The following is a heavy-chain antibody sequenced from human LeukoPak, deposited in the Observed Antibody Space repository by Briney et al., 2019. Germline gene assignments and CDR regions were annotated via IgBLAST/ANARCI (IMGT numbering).Heavy chain of an antibody. V-gene: IGHV3-23*01. J-gene: IGHJ4*02. CDR3: AKDDYGSGSYYFDY. Sequence: PGGSLRLSCAASGFTFSSYALSWVRQAPGKGLEWVSAISGSGGSTYYADSVKGRFTISRDNSKNTLYLQMNSLRAEDTAVYYCAKDDYGSGSYYFDYWGQGTLVTVSS. CDR2: ISGSGGST. CDR1: GFTFSSYA. D-gene: IGHD3-10*01.